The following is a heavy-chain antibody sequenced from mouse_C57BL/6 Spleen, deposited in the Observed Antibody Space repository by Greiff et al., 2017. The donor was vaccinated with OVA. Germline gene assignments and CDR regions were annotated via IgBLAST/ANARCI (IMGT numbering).Heavy chain of an antibody. CDR3: ARSPSITSFYFCV. D-gene: IGHD1-1*01. CDR2: IYPGSGST. CDR1: GYTFTSYW. V-gene: IGHV1-55*01. J-gene: IGHJ1*03. Sequence: QVQLKQPGAELVKPGASVKMSCKASGYTFTSYWITWVKQRPGQGLEWIGDIYPGSGSTNYNEKFKSKATLTVDTSSSTAYMQLSSLPSEDSAVDYGARSPSITSFYFCVWGTGTTVTVSS.